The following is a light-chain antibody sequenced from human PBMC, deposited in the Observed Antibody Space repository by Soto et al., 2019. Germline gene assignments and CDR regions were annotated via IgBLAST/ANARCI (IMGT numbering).Light chain of an antibody. J-gene: IGKJ4*01. CDR1: QNISSY. V-gene: IGKV3-11*01. CDR3: QQRGNWPPT. Sequence: EIVLTQSPATLSLSPGERATLSCRASQNISSYLAWYQQKPGQAPRLLIYDASNRATGIPARFSGGGTGTDFTLTISSLEPEDFAVYYCQQRGNWPPTFGGGTKVEIK. CDR2: DAS.